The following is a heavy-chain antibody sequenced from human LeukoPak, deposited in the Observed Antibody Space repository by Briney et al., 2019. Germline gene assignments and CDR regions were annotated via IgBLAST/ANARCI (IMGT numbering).Heavy chain of an antibody. CDR3: ARAIRYCSGGSCYPAARGFDY. D-gene: IGHD2-15*01. V-gene: IGHV3-48*03. CDR1: GFTFSSYE. CDR2: ISSSGSTI. Sequence: GGSLRLPCAASGFTFSSYEMNWVRQAPGKGLEWVSYISSSGSTIYYADSVKGRFTISRDNAKNSLYLQMNSLRAEDTAVYYCARAIRYCSGGSCYPAARGFDYWGQGTLVTVSS. J-gene: IGHJ4*02.